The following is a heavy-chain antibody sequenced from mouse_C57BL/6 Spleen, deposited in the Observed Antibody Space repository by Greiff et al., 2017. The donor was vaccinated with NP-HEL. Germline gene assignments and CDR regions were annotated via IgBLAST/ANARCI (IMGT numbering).Heavy chain of an antibody. D-gene: IGHD1-1*01. CDR1: GYTFTSYT. V-gene: IGHV1-4*01. Sequence: VQLQQSGAELARPGASVKMSCKASGYTFTSYTMHWVKQRPGQGLEWIGYINPSSGYTKYNQKFKDKATLTADKSSSTAYMQLSSLTSEDSAVYYCASHGSSYPFAYWGQGTLVTVSA. CDR3: ASHGSSYPFAY. CDR2: INPSSGYT. J-gene: IGHJ3*01.